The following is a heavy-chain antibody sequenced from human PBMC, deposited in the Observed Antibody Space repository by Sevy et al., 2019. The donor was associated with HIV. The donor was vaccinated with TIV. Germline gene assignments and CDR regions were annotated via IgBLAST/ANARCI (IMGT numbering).Heavy chain of an antibody. Sequence: GGSLRLSCAASGFTFNSYAMSWVRQAPGKGLEWVSAISGSGGSTYYADSVKGRFTISRDNSKNTLYLQMNSLRAEDTAVYYCATKFITMIVVVITTDDPFDIWGQGTMVTVSS. CDR3: ATKFITMIVVVITTDDPFDI. V-gene: IGHV3-23*01. J-gene: IGHJ3*02. CDR1: GFTFNSYA. CDR2: ISGSGGST. D-gene: IGHD3-22*01.